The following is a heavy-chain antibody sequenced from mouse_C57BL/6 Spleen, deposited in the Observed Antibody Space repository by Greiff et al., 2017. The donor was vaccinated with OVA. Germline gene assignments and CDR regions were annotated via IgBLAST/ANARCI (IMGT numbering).Heavy chain of an antibody. Sequence: QVQLKQSGAELVKPGASVKISCKASGYAFSSYWMNWVKQRPGKGLEWIGQIYPGDGDTNYNGKFKGKATLTADKSSSTAYMQLSSLTSEDSAVYFCARKGEGYYFDYWGQGTTLTVSS. CDR1: GYAFSSYW. CDR2: IYPGDGDT. J-gene: IGHJ2*01. CDR3: ARKGEGYYFDY. V-gene: IGHV1-80*01.